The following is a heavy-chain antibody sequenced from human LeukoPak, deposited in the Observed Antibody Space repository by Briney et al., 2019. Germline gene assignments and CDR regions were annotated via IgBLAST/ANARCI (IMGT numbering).Heavy chain of an antibody. CDR3: ARATIFGVVPRFDY. CDR1: GGSISSYY. D-gene: IGHD3-3*01. Sequence: SETLSLTCTVSGGSISSYYWSWIRQPPGKGLEWIGYIYYSGSTNYNPSLKSRVTISVDTSKNQFSLKLSSVTAADTAVYYCARATIFGVVPRFDYWGQGALVTVSS. CDR2: IYYSGST. V-gene: IGHV4-59*01. J-gene: IGHJ4*02.